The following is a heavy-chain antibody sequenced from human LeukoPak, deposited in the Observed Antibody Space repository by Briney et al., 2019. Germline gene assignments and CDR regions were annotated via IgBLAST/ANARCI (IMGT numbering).Heavy chain of an antibody. CDR3: ARAVWWYGMDV. CDR2: ISSSSSTI. V-gene: IGHV3-48*04. CDR1: GFTFSSYS. J-gene: IGHJ6*02. D-gene: IGHD2-21*01. Sequence: GGSLRLSCAASGFTFSSYSIDWVRQAPGKGLEWLSYISSSSSTIYYADSVKGRFTVSRDNAKNLVYLQMNSLRAEDTAVYYCARAVWWYGMDVWGQGTTVTVSS.